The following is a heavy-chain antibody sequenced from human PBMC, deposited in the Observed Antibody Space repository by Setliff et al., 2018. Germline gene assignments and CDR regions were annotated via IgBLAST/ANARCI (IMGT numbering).Heavy chain of an antibody. CDR2: IWYDGSNK. V-gene: IGHV3-33*06. D-gene: IGHD6-19*01. Sequence: GGSLRLSCAASGFTFSSYGMHWVRQAPGKGLEWVAVIWYDGSNKYYADSVKGRFTISRDNSKNTLYLQMNSLRAEDTAVYYCAKDELEEQWLALIDYWGQGTLVTVS. CDR1: GFTFSSYG. CDR3: AKDELEEQWLALIDY. J-gene: IGHJ4*02.